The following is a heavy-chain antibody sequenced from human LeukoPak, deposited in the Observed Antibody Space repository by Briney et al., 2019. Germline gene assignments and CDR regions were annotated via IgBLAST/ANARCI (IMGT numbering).Heavy chain of an antibody. D-gene: IGHD3-9*01. Sequence: GGSLRLSCAASGFTFSSFWMGWVRQAPGKGLEWVSYISSSGSTIYYADSVKGRFTISRDNAKNSLYLQMNSLRAEDTAVYYCARELPYDILTGYYYYYGMDVWGQGTTVTVSS. V-gene: IGHV3-48*03. CDR3: ARELPYDILTGYYYYYGMDV. CDR1: GFTFSSFW. CDR2: ISSSGSTI. J-gene: IGHJ6*02.